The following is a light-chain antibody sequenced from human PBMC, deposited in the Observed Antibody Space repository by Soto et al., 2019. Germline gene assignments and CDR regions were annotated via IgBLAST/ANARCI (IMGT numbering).Light chain of an antibody. J-gene: IGKJ5*01. V-gene: IGKV1-39*01. CDR1: QDISSS. CDR3: QQSYSTPIT. Sequence: DIQMTQSPSSLSASVVDRVTITFQASQDISSSLNWYQQKPGKAPKLLIYDASNLETGVPSRFSGSGSGTDFTLTISSLQPEDFATYYCQQSYSTPITFGQGTRLEIK. CDR2: DAS.